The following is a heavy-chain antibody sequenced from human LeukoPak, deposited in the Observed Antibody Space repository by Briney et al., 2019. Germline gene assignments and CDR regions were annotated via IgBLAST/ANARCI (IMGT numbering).Heavy chain of an antibody. J-gene: IGHJ4*02. D-gene: IGHD4-11*01. CDR2: ISGTEGST. V-gene: IGHV3-23*01. CDR3: AKAPGYSIYYFDY. CDR1: GFTFRNYA. Sequence: GGSLRLSCSASGFTFRNYAMSWVRQAPGKGLEWVSVISGTEGSTYNADSVKGRFTISRDNSKNTLYLQMNSLRAEDTAVYYCAKAPGYSIYYFDYWGQGTLVAVCS.